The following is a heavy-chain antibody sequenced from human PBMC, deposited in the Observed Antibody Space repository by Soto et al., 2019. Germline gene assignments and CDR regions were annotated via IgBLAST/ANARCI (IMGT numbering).Heavy chain of an antibody. CDR3: AKSPGMYYYDSSGYYHYDY. Sequence: EVQLLESGGGLAQPGGSLRLSCAASGFTFSSYAMSWVRQAPGKGLEWVSAISGSGVSTYYADSVKGRFTISRDNSKXXLXVQMNSLRAEDTAVYYCAKSPGMYYYDSSGYYHYDYWGQGTLVTVSS. V-gene: IGHV3-23*01. D-gene: IGHD3-22*01. CDR2: ISGSGVST. CDR1: GFTFSSYA. J-gene: IGHJ4*02.